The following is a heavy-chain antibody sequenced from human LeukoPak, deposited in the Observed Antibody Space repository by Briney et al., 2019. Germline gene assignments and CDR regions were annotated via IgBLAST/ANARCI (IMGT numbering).Heavy chain of an antibody. J-gene: IGHJ4*02. CDR1: GGSISSSNYY. V-gene: IGHV4-39*07. CDR3: ARALPPAY. Sequence: PSETLSLTCIVSGGSISSSNYYWSWIRQPPGKGLEWIGEINHSGSTNYNPSLKSRVTISVDTSKNQFSLKLSSVTAADTAVYYCARALPPAYWGQGTLVTVSS. CDR2: INHSGST.